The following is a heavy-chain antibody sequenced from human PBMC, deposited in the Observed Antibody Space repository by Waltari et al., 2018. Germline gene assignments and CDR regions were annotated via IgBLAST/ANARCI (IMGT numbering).Heavy chain of an antibody. V-gene: IGHV3-7*04. CDR3: ARGKDLYYYYYYMDV. Sequence: EVQLVESGGGLVQPGGSLRLSCAASGFTFSSYWMSWVRQAPGKGLEWVANIKQDGSEKDYVDSVKGRFTISRDKAKNSLYLQMNRLRAEDTAVYYCARGKDLYYYYYYMDVWGKGTTVTVSS. CDR2: IKQDGSEK. J-gene: IGHJ6*03. CDR1: GFTFSSYW.